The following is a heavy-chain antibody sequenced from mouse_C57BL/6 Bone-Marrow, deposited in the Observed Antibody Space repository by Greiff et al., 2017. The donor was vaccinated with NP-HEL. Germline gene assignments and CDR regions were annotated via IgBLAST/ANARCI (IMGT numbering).Heavy chain of an antibody. CDR1: GYTFTSYW. Sequence: QVHVKQPGAELVKPGASVKLSCKASGYTFTSYWMQWVKQRPGQGLEWIGEIDPSDSYTNYNQKFKGKATLTVDTSSSTAYMQLSSLTSEDSAVYYCARGWATVFDYWGQGTTLTVSS. CDR3: ARGWATVFDY. V-gene: IGHV1-50*01. J-gene: IGHJ2*01. CDR2: IDPSDSYT. D-gene: IGHD1-1*01.